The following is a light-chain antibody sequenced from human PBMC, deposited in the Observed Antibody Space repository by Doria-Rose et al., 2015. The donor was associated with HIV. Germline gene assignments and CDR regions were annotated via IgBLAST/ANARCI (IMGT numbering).Light chain of an antibody. CDR1: QSFSSTY. J-gene: IGKJ1*01. V-gene: IGKV3-20*01. CDR2: DGS. CDR3: HQYGTSWT. Sequence: TQSPGTLSLSPGESATLSCRASQSFSSTYLAWYQQKPGQAPSLLIYDGSTRATGIPDRFSASGSGTDFTLTINGLEPEDFALYYCHQYGTSWTSGQGTKVEI.